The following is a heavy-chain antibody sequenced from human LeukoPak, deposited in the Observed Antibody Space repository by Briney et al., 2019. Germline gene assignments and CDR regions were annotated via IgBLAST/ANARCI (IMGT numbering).Heavy chain of an antibody. Sequence: GGSLRLSCAAAGFTFSGSAMHWVRQASGKGLEWVGRIRSKANSYATAYAASVKGRFTISRDDSKNTAYLQMNSLKTEDTAVYYCMVPMTTVTTIDYWGQGTLVTVSS. CDR1: GFTFSGSA. J-gene: IGHJ4*02. CDR3: MVPMTTVTTIDY. V-gene: IGHV3-73*01. D-gene: IGHD4-17*01. CDR2: IRSKANSYAT.